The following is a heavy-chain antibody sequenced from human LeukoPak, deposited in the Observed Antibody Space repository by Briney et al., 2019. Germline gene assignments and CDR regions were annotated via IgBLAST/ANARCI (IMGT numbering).Heavy chain of an antibody. J-gene: IGHJ3*02. CDR2: INPNRGGT. V-gene: IGHV1-2*02. D-gene: IGHD6-13*01. CDR1: GYTFTGYY. CDR3: ARDRSSRWPDAFDI. Sequence: ASVKVSCKASGYTFTGYYMHWVRQAPGQGLEWMGWINPNRGGTNYAQKFQGRVTMTRDTSISTAYMDLSRLRSDDTAVYYCARDRSSRWPDAFDIWGQGTMVTVSS.